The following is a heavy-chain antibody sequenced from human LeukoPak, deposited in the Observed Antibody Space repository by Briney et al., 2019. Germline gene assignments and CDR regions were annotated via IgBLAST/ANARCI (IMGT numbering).Heavy chain of an antibody. D-gene: IGHD4-23*01. J-gene: IGHJ4*02. CDR2: IRNKANNYAT. Sequence: GRSLRLSCAASGFTFNNFGMHWVRQASGKGLEWVGRIRNKANNYATTYAASVKGRFAISRDDSKNTAYLQMNGLKTEDTALYYCTRLDYGGNSGLNYWGQGTLVTVSS. CDR1: GFTFNNFG. V-gene: IGHV3-73*01. CDR3: TRLDYGGNSGLNY.